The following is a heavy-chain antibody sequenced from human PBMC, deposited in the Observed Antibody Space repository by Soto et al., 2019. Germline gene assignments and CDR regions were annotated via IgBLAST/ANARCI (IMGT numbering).Heavy chain of an antibody. CDR3: AIEGSSGYYWYFDL. J-gene: IGHJ2*01. Sequence: SVKVSCKASGGTFSSYTISWVRQAPGQGLEWMGRIIPILGIANYAQKFQGRVTITADKSTSTAYMELSSLRSEDTAVYYCAIEGSSGYYWYFDLWGRGTLVTVSS. D-gene: IGHD3-22*01. V-gene: IGHV1-69*04. CDR1: GGTFSSYT. CDR2: IIPILGIA.